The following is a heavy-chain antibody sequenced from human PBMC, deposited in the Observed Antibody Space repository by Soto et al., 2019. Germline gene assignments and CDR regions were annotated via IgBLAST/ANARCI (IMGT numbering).Heavy chain of an antibody. CDR1: GGSISSYY. Sequence: PSETLSLTCTVSGGSISSYYWSWIRQPPGKGLEWIGYIYYSGSTNYNPSLKSRVTISVDTSKNQFSLKLSSVTAADTAVYYCASILTTVTTGWFDPWGQGTLVTAPQ. CDR2: IYYSGST. V-gene: IGHV4-59*01. D-gene: IGHD4-4*01. CDR3: ASILTTVTTGWFDP. J-gene: IGHJ5*02.